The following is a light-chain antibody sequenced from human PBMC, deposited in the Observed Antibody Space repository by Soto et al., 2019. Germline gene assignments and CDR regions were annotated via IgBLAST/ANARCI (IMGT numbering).Light chain of an antibody. CDR3: QQRANSIT. CDR1: QSVSNNY. V-gene: IGKV3-20*01. CDR2: GAS. J-gene: IGKJ5*01. Sequence: EIVLTQSPGTLSLSPGERSALSCRASQSVSNNYLAWYQQKPGQAPRLLIYGASNRATGIPDRFSGSGSGTDFTLTISRLEPEDFAVYFCQQRANSITVGQGTRLEIK.